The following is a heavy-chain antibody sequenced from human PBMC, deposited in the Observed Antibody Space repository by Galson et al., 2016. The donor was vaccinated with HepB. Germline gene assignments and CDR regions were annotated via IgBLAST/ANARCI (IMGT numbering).Heavy chain of an antibody. Sequence: SETLSLTCSVSGGSIYSNTFYWGWIRQPPGKGLEWIGSIFYSGTTFYNPSLKSRVTLSVDTSKNQFSLKLSSVTAADSAVYCCARGWSEPTWYFDLWGRGTLLVVSS. D-gene: IGHD2-15*01. J-gene: IGHJ2*01. CDR3: ARGWSEPTWYFDL. CDR2: IFYSGTT. CDR1: GGSIYSNTFY. V-gene: IGHV4-39*01.